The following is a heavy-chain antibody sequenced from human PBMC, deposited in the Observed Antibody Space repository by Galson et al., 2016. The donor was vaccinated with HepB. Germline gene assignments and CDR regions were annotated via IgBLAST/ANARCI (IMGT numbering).Heavy chain of an antibody. D-gene: IGHD6-13*01. Sequence: SLRLSCAASGFTFSSYVMHWVRQAPGKGLEWVAVISYDGSDKYYADSVKGRFTISRDNSKNTLYLQMNSLRTEDTAVYYCAREVYSIYRGIRHIKFDYWGQGTVVTVSS. V-gene: IGHV3-30*04. CDR2: ISYDGSDK. J-gene: IGHJ4*02. CDR1: GFTFSSYV. CDR3: AREVYSIYRGIRHIKFDY.